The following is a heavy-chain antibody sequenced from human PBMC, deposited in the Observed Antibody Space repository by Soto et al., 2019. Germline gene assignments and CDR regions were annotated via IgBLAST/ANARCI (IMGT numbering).Heavy chain of an antibody. Sequence: GGSLRLSCAASGFTFSSYAVSWVRQAPGKGPEWISSISGSGSTIYYADSVKGRFTISRDNSKNTLYLQMNSLRAEDTAVYYCASEIAAAGRRYFDYWGQGTLVTVSS. CDR1: GFTFSSYA. CDR3: ASEIAAAGRRYFDY. J-gene: IGHJ4*02. D-gene: IGHD6-13*01. V-gene: IGHV3-23*01. CDR2: ISGSGSTI.